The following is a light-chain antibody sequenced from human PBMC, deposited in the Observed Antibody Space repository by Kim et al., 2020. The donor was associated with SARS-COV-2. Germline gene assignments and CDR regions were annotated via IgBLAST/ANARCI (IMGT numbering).Light chain of an antibody. CDR1: TSNIGNNA. Sequence: QGVTISCSGTTSNIGNNAVNWYQHLPGTAPKLLIYANNQRPSGVPDRFSASKSGTSASLAISGLQSEDEAHYYCASWDDSLNGHVVFGGGTQLTVL. J-gene: IGLJ2*01. CDR3: ASWDDSLNGHVV. V-gene: IGLV1-44*01. CDR2: ANN.